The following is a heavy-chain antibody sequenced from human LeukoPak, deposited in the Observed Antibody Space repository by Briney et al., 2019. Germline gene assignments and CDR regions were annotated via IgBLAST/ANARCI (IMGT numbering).Heavy chain of an antibody. CDR3: AKPSQSGYSYGRGPLDY. J-gene: IGHJ4*02. CDR2: ISYDGSNK. D-gene: IGHD5-18*01. Sequence: GGSLRLSCAPSGFTFSSYVMHWVRPAPGKGLTGVAAISYDGSNKYYADSVKGRFTISRDNSKNMLYLQMNSLRAEDTAVYYCAKPSQSGYSYGRGPLDYWGQGTLVTVSS. CDR1: GFTFSSYV. V-gene: IGHV3-30*18.